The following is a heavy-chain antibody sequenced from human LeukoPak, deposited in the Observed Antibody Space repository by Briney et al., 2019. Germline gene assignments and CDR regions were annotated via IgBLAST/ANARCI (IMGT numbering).Heavy chain of an antibody. V-gene: IGHV1-24*01. J-gene: IGHJ4*02. D-gene: IGHD2-15*01. CDR3: ARDCEYCSGGTCYPGY. CDR1: GYTLTELS. CDR2: FDPEDGET. Sequence: ASVKVSCKVSGYTLTELSMHWVRQAPGKGLEWMGGFDPEDGETIYAQKFQGRVTMTRDTSTSTVYMELSSLGSDDTAVYYCARDCEYCSGGTCYPGYWGQGTLVTVSS.